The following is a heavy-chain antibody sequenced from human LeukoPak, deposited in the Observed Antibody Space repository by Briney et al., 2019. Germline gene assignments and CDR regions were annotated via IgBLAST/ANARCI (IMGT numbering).Heavy chain of an antibody. CDR3: AKGSSSSWRGNWFDP. D-gene: IGHD6-13*01. CDR2: ISGSGGST. V-gene: IGHV3-23*01. CDR1: GFTFSSYA. Sequence: GGSLRLSCAASGFTFSSYAMSWVRQAPGKGLEWVSAISGSGGSTYYADSVKGRFTISRDNSKNTLYLQMNSLRAEDTAAYYCAKGSSSSWRGNWFDPWGQGTLVTVSS. J-gene: IGHJ5*02.